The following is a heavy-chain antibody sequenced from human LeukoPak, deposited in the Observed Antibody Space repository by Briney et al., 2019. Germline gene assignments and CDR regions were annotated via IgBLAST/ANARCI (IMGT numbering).Heavy chain of an antibody. CDR3: ARGSLDFDY. CDR1: GGSISSGGYY. CDR2: ISYSGST. Sequence: SETLSLTCPVSGGSISSGGYYWSWIRPHPGKGLEWIGYISYSGSTHYNPSLKSRVTISVDTSKNQFSLKLSSVTAADTAVYYCARGSLDFDYWGQGTLVTVSS. V-gene: IGHV4-31*03. J-gene: IGHJ4*02.